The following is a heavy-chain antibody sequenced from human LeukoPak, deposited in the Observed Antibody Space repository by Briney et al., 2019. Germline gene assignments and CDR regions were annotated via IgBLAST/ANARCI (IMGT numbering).Heavy chain of an antibody. CDR1: GGSFSSYY. CDR3: ARGGAKDGITIFGVVIITDAFDI. J-gene: IGHJ3*02. D-gene: IGHD3-3*01. V-gene: IGHV4-34*01. CDR2: INHSEGT. Sequence: SETLSLTRAVYGGSFSSYYWSWIRQPPGKGLEWIGEINHSEGTNYNPSLKSRVTMSLDTSKNQFSLKLSSVTDAHTAVYYCARGGAKDGITIFGVVIITDAFDIWGQGTMVTVSS.